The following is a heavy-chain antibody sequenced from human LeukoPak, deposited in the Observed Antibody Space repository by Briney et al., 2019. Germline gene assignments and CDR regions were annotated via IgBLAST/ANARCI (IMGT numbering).Heavy chain of an antibody. D-gene: IGHD1-26*01. V-gene: IGHV3-48*02. Sequence: QAGGSLRLSCAPSGFTFSTYNMNWVRQAPGERLECVSYIRTDSSSIYDADSVKGRFTISRENAKNSLYLQMNSLRDEDTAVYYCAIDAWELPLDAFDIWGQGTMVTVSS. CDR1: GFTFSTYN. CDR2: IRTDSSSI. CDR3: AIDAWELPLDAFDI. J-gene: IGHJ3*02.